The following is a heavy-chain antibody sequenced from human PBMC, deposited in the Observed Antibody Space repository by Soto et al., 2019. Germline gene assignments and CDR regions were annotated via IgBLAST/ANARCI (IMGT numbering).Heavy chain of an antibody. CDR2: ISGSGGST. D-gene: IGHD2-21*02. Sequence: EVQLLESGGGLVQPGGSLRRSCAASGFTFSSYAMSWVRQAPGKGLEWVSAISGSGGSTYYADSVKGRFTISRDNSKNTLYRQMNSLRAEDTAVYYCAKDDLPQRGLNWFDPWGQGTLVTVSS. CDR3: AKDDLPQRGLNWFDP. CDR1: GFTFSSYA. J-gene: IGHJ5*02. V-gene: IGHV3-23*01.